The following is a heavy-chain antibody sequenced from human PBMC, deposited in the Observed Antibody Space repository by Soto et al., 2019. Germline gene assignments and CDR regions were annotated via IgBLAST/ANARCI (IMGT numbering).Heavy chain of an antibody. V-gene: IGHV1-69*06. D-gene: IGHD1-26*01. Sequence: SVKVSCKASGGPFISYAIIWVRQAPGQGLEWMGGIIPIFGTANYAQKFQGRVTITADKSTSTAYMELSSLRSEDTAVYYCARVIAVGATGFDYWGQGTLVTVSS. CDR2: IIPIFGTA. CDR3: ARVIAVGATGFDY. CDR1: GGPFISYA. J-gene: IGHJ4*02.